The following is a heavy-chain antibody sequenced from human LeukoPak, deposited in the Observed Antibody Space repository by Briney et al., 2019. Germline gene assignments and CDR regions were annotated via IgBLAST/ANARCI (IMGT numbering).Heavy chain of an antibody. CDR1: GGYISNYY. CDR3: ARAASQQLAFDY. CDR2: IYDSGST. D-gene: IGHD6-13*01. J-gene: IGHJ4*02. Sequence: PSETLSLTCTVSGGYISNYYWSWIRQPPGKGLEWIGYIYDSGSTKYNPSLKTRVTLSVDTSKNQFSLKMSSVTAADTAVYYCARAASQQLAFDYWGQGTLVTVAS. V-gene: IGHV4-59*01.